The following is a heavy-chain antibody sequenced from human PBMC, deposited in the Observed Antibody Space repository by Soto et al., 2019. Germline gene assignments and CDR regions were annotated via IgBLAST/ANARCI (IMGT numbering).Heavy chain of an antibody. CDR1: GFTFSSYS. V-gene: IGHV3-48*02. Sequence: GGSLRLSCAASGFTFSSYSMNWVRQAPGKGLEWVSYISSSSSTIYYADSVKGRFTISRDNAKNSLYLQMNSLRDEDTAVYYCARGKDTAMVKDLKGIDYWGQGTLVTVSS. D-gene: IGHD5-18*01. J-gene: IGHJ4*02. CDR3: ARGKDTAMVKDLKGIDY. CDR2: ISSSSSTI.